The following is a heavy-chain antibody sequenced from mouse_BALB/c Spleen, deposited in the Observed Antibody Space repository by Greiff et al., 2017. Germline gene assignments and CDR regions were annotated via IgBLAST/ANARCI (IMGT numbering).Heavy chain of an antibody. V-gene: IGHV5-12-2*01. CDR1: GFTFSSYT. CDR3: ARQGTYYGSSYGLDY. CDR2: ISNGGGST. D-gene: IGHD1-1*01. J-gene: IGHJ2*01. Sequence: EVQLVESGGGLVQPGGSLKLSCAASGFTFSSYTMSWVRQTPEKRLEWVAYISNGGGSTYYPDTVKGRFTISRDNAKNTLYLQMSSLKSEDTAMYYCARQGTYYGSSYGLDYWGQGTTLTVSS.